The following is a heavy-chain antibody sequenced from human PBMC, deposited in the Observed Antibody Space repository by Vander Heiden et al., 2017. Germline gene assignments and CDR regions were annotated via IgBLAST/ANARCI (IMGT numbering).Heavy chain of an antibody. Sequence: EGRLGESGGGLIKPGGARRLSCAASGFTVSSNYMSWVRQAPGKGLEWVSVIYSGGSTYYADSVKGRFTISRDNSKNTLYLQMNSLRAEDTAVYYCARDGGGYPLQHWGQGTLVTVSS. D-gene: IGHD5-12*01. V-gene: IGHV3-53*01. CDR1: GFTVSSNY. J-gene: IGHJ1*01. CDR2: IYSGGST. CDR3: ARDGGGYPLQH.